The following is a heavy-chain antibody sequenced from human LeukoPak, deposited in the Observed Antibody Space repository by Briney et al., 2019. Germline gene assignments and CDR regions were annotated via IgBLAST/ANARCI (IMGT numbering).Heavy chain of an antibody. CDR3: TRSNSSSPLFY. J-gene: IGHJ4*02. D-gene: IGHD6-13*01. Sequence: SGPTLVNPTQTLTLTCTLSGFSVNTFGVGVGWIRQPPGKALEWLALIYWHDDQRYSPSLKSRLTVTKDTSKNQVVLTMTNMDPVDPATYYSTRSNSSSPLFYWCQGTLVTASS. CDR1: GFSVNTFGVG. CDR2: IYWHDDQ. V-gene: IGHV2-5*01.